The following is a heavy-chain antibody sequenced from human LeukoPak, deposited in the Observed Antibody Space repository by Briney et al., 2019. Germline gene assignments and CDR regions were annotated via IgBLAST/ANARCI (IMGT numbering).Heavy chain of an antibody. J-gene: IGHJ1*01. CDR1: GVSISSSSYY. Sequence: SETLSLTCSVSGVSISSSSYYWGWIRQPPGKVLEWIGDIYYTGRAYYNSALKTRLAISVDTSWNQFSLTLSSVTAADTGVYYCARRRYYDSTGYLDWGQGTLVSVST. CDR2: IYYTGRA. V-gene: IGHV4-39*01. CDR3: ARRRYYDSTGYLD. D-gene: IGHD3-22*01.